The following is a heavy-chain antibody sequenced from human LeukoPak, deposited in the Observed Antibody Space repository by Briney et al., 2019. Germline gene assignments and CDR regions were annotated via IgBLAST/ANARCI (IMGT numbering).Heavy chain of an antibody. CDR2: ISSSSSYI. V-gene: IGHV3-21*01. J-gene: IGHJ5*02. CDR3: ARVSLSGYIYNWFDP. CDR1: GFTFSSYS. D-gene: IGHD5-12*01. Sequence: GGTLRLSCAASGFTFSSYSMNWVRQAPGKGLEWVSSISSSSSYIYYADSVKGRFTISRDNAKNSLYLQMNSLRAEDTAVYYCARVSLSGYIYNWFDPWGQGTLVTVSS.